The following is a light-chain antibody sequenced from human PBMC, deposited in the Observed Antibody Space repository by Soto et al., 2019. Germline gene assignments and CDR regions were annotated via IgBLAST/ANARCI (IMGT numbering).Light chain of an antibody. J-gene: IGKJ1*01. Sequence: TQSPGTLSLSPGERATLSCRASQSVSSSFLAWYQQKPGQAPRLLIYGASSRATGIPDRFSGSGSGTDFTLTISRLEPADFAVYYCQRYGSSRPWTFGQGTKVDIK. CDR3: QRYGSSRPWT. CDR1: QSVSSSF. CDR2: GAS. V-gene: IGKV3-20*01.